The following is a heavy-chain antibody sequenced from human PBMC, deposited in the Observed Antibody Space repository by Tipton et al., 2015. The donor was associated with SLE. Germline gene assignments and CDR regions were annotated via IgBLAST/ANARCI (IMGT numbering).Heavy chain of an antibody. CDR1: GFTFSSYA. CDR3: AKDPYNVAFGEYFDY. CDR2: IKQDGSEK. J-gene: IGHJ4*02. V-gene: IGHV3-7*03. D-gene: IGHD3-10*01. Sequence: SLRLSCAASGFTFSSYAMHWVRQAPGKGLEWVANIKQDGSEKYYVDSVKGRFTISRDNAKNSLYLQMNSLRAEDTAVYYCAKDPYNVAFGEYFDYWGQGTLVTVSS.